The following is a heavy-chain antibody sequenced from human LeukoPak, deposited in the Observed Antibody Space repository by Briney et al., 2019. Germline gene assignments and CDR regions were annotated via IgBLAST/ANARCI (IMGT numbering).Heavy chain of an antibody. CDR1: GYTFTSYD. CDR2: MNPNSGNT. Sequence: ASVKVSCKASGYTFTSYDINWVRQATGQGLEWMGWMNPNSGNTGYAQKFQGRVTMTRNTSISTAYMELSSLRSEDTAAYYCARVKSIVVVYGMDVWGQGTTVTVSS. D-gene: IGHD2-15*01. J-gene: IGHJ6*02. V-gene: IGHV1-8*01. CDR3: ARVKSIVVVYGMDV.